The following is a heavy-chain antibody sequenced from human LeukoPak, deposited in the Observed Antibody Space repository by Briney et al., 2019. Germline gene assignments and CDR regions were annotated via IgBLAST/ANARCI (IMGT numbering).Heavy chain of an antibody. J-gene: IGHJ4*02. CDR2: ISSSSSYI. CDR1: GFTFSDYY. V-gene: IGHV3-11*06. D-gene: IGHD1-14*01. CDR3: ARVWYGQADS. Sequence: PGGSLRLSCAASGFTFSDYYMSWIRQAPGKGLEWVSYISSSSSYIYYADSVKGRFTISRDNANNSLSLHMISLRAEDTAVYYCARVWYGQADSWGQGTLVTVSS.